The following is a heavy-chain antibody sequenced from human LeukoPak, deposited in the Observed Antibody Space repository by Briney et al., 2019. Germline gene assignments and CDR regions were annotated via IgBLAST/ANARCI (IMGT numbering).Heavy chain of an antibody. CDR1: GYTFTGYY. CDR3: PTVSDTYYYDSSGYYFY. CDR2: INPNSGGT. D-gene: IGHD3-22*01. J-gene: IGHJ4*02. V-gene: IGHV1-2*02. Sequence: SVKVSCKASGYTFTGYYMHWVRQAPGQGLEWMGWINPNSGGTNYARKFQGRVTMTRGKSIGTAYIELGKLGADDTAVYYCPTVSDTYYYDSSGYYFYWGQGTLVTVSS.